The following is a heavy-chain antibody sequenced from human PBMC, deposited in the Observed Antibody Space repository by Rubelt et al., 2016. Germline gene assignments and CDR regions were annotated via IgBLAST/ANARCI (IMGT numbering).Heavy chain of an antibody. D-gene: IGHD3-16*02. CDR2: ISAYDGNT. V-gene: IGHV1-18*01. J-gene: IGHJ4*02. CDR1: GYTFTSYG. Sequence: QVQLVQSGAEVKKPGASVKVSCKASGYTFTSYGISWVRQAPGQGLEWMGWISAYDGNTYYAQKLQGRVTMTTDTSTSTAYMELRSLRSDDTAVYYCARNLIMITFGGVIVPPDYWGQGTLVTVSS. CDR3: ARNLIMITFGGVIVPPDY.